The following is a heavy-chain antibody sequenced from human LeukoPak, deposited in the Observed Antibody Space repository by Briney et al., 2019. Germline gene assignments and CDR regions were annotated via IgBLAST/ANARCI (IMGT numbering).Heavy chain of an antibody. J-gene: IGHJ4*02. CDR2: ISNDGNNK. V-gene: IGHV3-30-3*01. Sequence: GGSLRLSCAVSGFTLSDYAMHWVRQAPGRGLEWVAVISNDGNNKYYTDSVKGRFTISRDNSKNTLFLQMNSLTAEDTAVYYCSTLFYNWGQGTLVTVSS. CDR1: GFTLSDYA. CDR3: STLFYN.